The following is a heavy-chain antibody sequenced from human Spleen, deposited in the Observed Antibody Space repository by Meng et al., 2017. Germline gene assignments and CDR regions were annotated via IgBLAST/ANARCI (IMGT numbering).Heavy chain of an antibody. CDR1: GYTFTNYY. V-gene: IGHV1-46*01. Sequence: QVQLVEAGAEVKKPGASVKVSCKASGYTFTNYYIHWVRQAPGQGLEWMGMINPSGGFTTYAHKFQGRVTMTRDTSTSTVSMELRSLRSDDTAVYYCATRGNPYLNCWGQGTLVTVSS. CDR3: ATRGNPYLNC. CDR2: INPSGGFT. J-gene: IGHJ4*02.